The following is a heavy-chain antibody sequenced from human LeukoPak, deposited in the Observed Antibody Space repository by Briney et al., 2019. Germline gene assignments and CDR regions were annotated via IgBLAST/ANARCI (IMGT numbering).Heavy chain of an antibody. CDR3: ALRAYYFDY. CDR1: GGSFSGYY. D-gene: IGHD3-9*01. Sequence: SETLSLTCAVYGGSFSGYYWSWIRQPPGKGLEWIGEINHSGSTNYNPSLKSRVTISVDTSKNQFSLKLSSVTAADTAVYCCALRAYYFDYWGQGTLVTVSS. J-gene: IGHJ4*02. V-gene: IGHV4-34*01. CDR2: INHSGST.